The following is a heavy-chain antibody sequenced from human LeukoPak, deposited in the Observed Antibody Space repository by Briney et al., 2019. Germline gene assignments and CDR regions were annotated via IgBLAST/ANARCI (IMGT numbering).Heavy chain of an antibody. CDR1: GFTFSSYA. Sequence: GGSLRLSCAASGFTFSSYAMHWVRQAPGKGLEWVAVISYDGGNKYYADSVKGRFTISRDNSKNTLYLQMNSLRAEDTAVYYCAKGWVLSSSSAGSADYWGQGTLVTVSS. V-gene: IGHV3-30-3*01. CDR2: ISYDGGNK. CDR3: AKGWVLSSSSAGSADY. D-gene: IGHD6-6*01. J-gene: IGHJ4*02.